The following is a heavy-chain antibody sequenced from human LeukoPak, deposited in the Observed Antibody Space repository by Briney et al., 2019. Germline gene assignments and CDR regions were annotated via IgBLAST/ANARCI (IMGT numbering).Heavy chain of an antibody. V-gene: IGHV3-33*01. CDR1: RFTFRSYG. CDR2: IWYDGSHK. J-gene: IGHJ2*01. CDR3: ARVVGGDTAMATEFNRYLDL. Sequence: GGSLRLSCAASRFTFRSYGMHWVRQAPGKGLEWVAVIWYDGSHKYYADSVRGRFTISRDNSKNTLYLQMNSLRAEDTAVYYCARVVGGDTAMATEFNRYLDLWGRGTLVTVSS. D-gene: IGHD5-18*01.